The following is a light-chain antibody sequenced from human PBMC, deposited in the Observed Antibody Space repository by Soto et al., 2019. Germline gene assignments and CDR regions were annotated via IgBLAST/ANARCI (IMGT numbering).Light chain of an antibody. V-gene: IGLV2-14*01. J-gene: IGLJ1*01. CDR3: NSYTSSNTDV. Sequence: QAVVTQPASVSGSPGQSITISCTGTSSDIGGYNYVSWYQQHPGKVPKLMIHDVSNRPSGVSNRFSGSKSGNTASLTISGLQAEDEADYYCNSYTSSNTDVFGTGTKVTVL. CDR1: SSDIGGYNY. CDR2: DVS.